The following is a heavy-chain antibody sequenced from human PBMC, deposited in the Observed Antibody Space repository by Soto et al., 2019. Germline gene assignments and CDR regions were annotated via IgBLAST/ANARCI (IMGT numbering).Heavy chain of an antibody. Sequence: GGSLRLSCAASGFSLSNHGMQWVRQAPGKGLEGVAVISYDGNVKYYTDSVKGRFTISRDNSQSTLFLQMDSLRPENAAVYYCAKDLKXSGGFHGSLNYYYGMDVWGQGTTVTVSS. V-gene: IGHV3-30*18. J-gene: IGHJ6*02. D-gene: IGHD3-10*01. CDR1: GFSLSNHG. CDR2: ISYDGNVK. CDR3: AKDLKXSGGFHGSLNYYYGMDV.